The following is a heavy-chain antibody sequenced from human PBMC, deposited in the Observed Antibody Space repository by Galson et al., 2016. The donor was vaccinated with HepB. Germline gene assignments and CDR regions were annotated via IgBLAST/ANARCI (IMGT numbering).Heavy chain of an antibody. CDR3: TTLYCDWFDWLDYDGVDV. Sequence: SLRLSCAASGFTFSNAWMSWVRQAPGKGLEWVGRIKSKTDSGTIEYAAPVRGRFTISRDDSKNTLYLHMNSLKTADTAVYYCTTLYCDWFDWLDYDGVDVWGQGTTVTVSS. CDR1: GFTFSNAW. D-gene: IGHD3-9*01. V-gene: IGHV3-15*01. J-gene: IGHJ6*02. CDR2: IKSKTDSGTI.